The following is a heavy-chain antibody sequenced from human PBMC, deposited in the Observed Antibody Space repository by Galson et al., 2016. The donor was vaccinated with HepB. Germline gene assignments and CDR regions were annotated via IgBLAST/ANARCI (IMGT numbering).Heavy chain of an antibody. CDR2: IYSGGST. CDR3: ARDPMVTRYYYYGMDV. J-gene: IGHJ6*02. V-gene: IGHV3-53*01. CDR1: GFTVSNNY. Sequence: SLRLPCAASGFTVSNNYMSWVRQAPGKGLEWVSVIYSGGSTYYADSVKGRFTISRDNSKNTLCLQMNSLRAEDAAVYYCARDPMVTRYYYYGMDVWGQGTTVTVSS. D-gene: IGHD5-18*01.